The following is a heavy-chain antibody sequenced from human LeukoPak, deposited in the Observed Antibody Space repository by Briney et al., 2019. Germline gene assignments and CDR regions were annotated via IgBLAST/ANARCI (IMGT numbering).Heavy chain of an antibody. Sequence: GGSLRLSCAASGFTFSSYVMSWVRQAPGKGLEWVSAISGSGGSTYYADSVKGRFTISRDNSKNTLYLQMNSLRAEDTAVYYCAKSYYYDSSGLFDYWGQGTLVTVSS. CDR1: GFTFSSYV. D-gene: IGHD3-22*01. CDR2: ISGSGGST. V-gene: IGHV3-23*01. J-gene: IGHJ4*02. CDR3: AKSYYYDSSGLFDY.